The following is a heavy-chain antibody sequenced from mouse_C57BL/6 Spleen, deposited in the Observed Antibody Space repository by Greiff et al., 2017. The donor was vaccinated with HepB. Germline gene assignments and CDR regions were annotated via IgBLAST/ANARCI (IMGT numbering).Heavy chain of an antibody. J-gene: IGHJ4*01. CDR2: IHPSDSDT. CDR3: AIGDYYGSSSWGAMDY. V-gene: IGHV1-74*01. Sequence: QVQLQQPGAELVKPGASVKVSCKASGYTFTSYWMHWVKQRPGQGLEWIGRIHPSDSDTNYNQKFKGKATLTVDKSSSTAYMQLSSLTSEDSAVYYGAIGDYYGSSSWGAMDYWGQGTSVTVSS. CDR1: GYTFTSYW. D-gene: IGHD1-1*01.